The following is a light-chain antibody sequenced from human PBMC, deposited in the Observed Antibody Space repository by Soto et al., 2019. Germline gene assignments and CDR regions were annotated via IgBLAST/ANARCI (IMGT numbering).Light chain of an antibody. CDR3: QQANSFPFT. CDR2: AAS. Sequence: DIQMTQSPSSVSASVGDRVTITCRASQVINNWLAWYQQKPGKAPNLLLYAASTLQSGVPSRFSGSGSGTDFTLTISSLQPEDVATYYCQQANSFPFTFGPGTKVDIK. V-gene: IGKV1-12*02. J-gene: IGKJ3*01. CDR1: QVINNW.